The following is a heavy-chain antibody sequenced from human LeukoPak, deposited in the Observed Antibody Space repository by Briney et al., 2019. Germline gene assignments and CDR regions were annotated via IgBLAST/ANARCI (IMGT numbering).Heavy chain of an antibody. V-gene: IGHV1-2*02. Sequence: GASVKVSCKASGYTFTGYYMHWVRQAPGQGLEWMGWINPNSGGTNYAQKFQGRVTMTRDTSISTAYMELSRLRSDDTAVYYGARNVGRQWHRKTFDYWGQGTLVTVSS. J-gene: IGHJ4*02. CDR1: GYTFTGYY. D-gene: IGHD6-19*01. CDR2: INPNSGGT. CDR3: ARNVGRQWHRKTFDY.